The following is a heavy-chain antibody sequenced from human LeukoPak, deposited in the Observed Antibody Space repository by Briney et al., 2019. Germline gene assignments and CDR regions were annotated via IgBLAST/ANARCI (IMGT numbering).Heavy chain of an antibody. D-gene: IGHD6-13*01. CDR2: INWDGGST. J-gene: IGHJ3*02. V-gene: IGHV3-20*04. Sequence: PGGSLRLSCAASGFTFDDYGMSWVRQAPGKGLERVSGINWDGGSTGYADSVKGRFTISRDNAKNSLYLQMNSLRAEDTALYYRARTKQQLVLDAFDIWGQGTMVTVSS. CDR3: ARTKQQLVLDAFDI. CDR1: GFTFDDYG.